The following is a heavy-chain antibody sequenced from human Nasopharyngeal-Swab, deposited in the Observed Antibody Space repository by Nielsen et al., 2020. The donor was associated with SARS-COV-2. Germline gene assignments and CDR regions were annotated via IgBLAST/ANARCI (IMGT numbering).Heavy chain of an antibody. CDR1: GFTFRSYA. CDR2: ISGSVHTT. V-gene: IGHV3-23*01. J-gene: IGHJ6*02. D-gene: IGHD5-12*01. CDR3: AKDRDSGDDSDDYYHYYGMDV. Sequence: GESLKISCAASGFTFRSYAISWVRQAPGKGLEWVSVISGSVHTTYYADSVKGRFTISRDNSKNTVNLQMNSLRVEDTAIYYCAKDRDSGDDSDDYYHYYGMDVWGQGTTVTVSS.